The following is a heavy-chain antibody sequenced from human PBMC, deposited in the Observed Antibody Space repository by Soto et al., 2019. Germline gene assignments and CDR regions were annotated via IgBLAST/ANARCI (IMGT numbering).Heavy chain of an antibody. Sequence: QVQLVQSGAEVKKPGSSVKVSCKASGVTFSRFAVSWVRQAPGQGPEWMGAIIPFFDTTNYAQSFQGRLTITADESKSTVHMELRRLTSQGTAVYYCASDRGDYGVHDGFDPWGQGTLVTVSS. CDR3: ASDRGDYGVHDGFDP. CDR1: GVTFSRFA. J-gene: IGHJ5*02. V-gene: IGHV1-69*12. CDR2: IIPFFDTT. D-gene: IGHD4-17*01.